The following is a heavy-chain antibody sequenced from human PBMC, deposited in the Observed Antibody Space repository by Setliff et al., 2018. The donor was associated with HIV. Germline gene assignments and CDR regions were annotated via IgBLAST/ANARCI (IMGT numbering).Heavy chain of an antibody. CDR2: IYYSGST. V-gene: IGHV4-39*01. D-gene: IGHD6-19*01. CDR1: GVSISSTNYY. J-gene: IGHJ4*02. Sequence: SETLSLTCTVSGVSISSTNYYWGWIRQPPGKGLEWIGTIYYSGSTYYNPSLKSRVTISVDTSKNQFSLKLSSVTAADTAVYYCARAPMWQWLTQGNYFDYWGQGTLVTVSS. CDR3: ARAPMWQWLTQGNYFDY.